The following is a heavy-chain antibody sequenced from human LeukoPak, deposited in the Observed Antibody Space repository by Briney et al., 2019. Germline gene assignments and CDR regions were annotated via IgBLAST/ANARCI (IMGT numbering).Heavy chain of an antibody. V-gene: IGHV1-69*04. CDR1: GGTFSSYA. CDR2: IITILDIA. CDR3: ARGPYGSGSLY. J-gene: IGHJ4*02. Sequence: SVKVSCKASGGTFSSYAISWVRQAPGQGLEWMGSIITILDIANDAQKFQGRVTITANKSTSTAYMERSSLRSEDTAVYYCARGPYGSGSLYWGQGTLVTVSS. D-gene: IGHD3-10*01.